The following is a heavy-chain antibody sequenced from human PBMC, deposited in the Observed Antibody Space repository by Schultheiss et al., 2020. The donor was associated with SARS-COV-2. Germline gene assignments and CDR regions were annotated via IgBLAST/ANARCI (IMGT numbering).Heavy chain of an antibody. D-gene: IGHD5-18*01. CDR1: GGSISSYY. V-gene: IGHV4-59*01. CDR3: ARVGYSYGLDYYYYGMDV. J-gene: IGHJ6*02. Sequence: SETLSLTCTVSGGSISSYYWSWIRQPPGNGLEWLGYIYYSGCTNYNSSLKSRFTISVDTSKNQFSLKLSSVTAADTAVYYCARVGYSYGLDYYYYGMDVWGQGTTVTVSS. CDR2: IYYSGCT.